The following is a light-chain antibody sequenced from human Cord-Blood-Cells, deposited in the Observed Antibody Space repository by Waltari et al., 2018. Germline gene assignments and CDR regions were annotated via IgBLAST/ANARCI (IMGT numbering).Light chain of an antibody. CDR2: GSS. J-gene: IGKJ2*01. Sequence: VLTQPPCTLSLAPRDRATLSCRSSQSVCSSYLAWYQQKPGQPPRLLIYGSSTRATDTPARSSGGLYATDFTLTNSRLDPGDFAVYYGQQYDISPPYTFDHGTKLNI. CDR1: QSVCSSY. CDR3: QQYDISPPYT. V-gene: IGKV3-20*01.